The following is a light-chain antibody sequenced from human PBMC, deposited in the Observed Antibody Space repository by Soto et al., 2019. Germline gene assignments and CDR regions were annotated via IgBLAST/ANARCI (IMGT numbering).Light chain of an antibody. J-gene: IGLJ1*01. CDR3: QTWGTGIQV. V-gene: IGLV4-69*01. CDR2: LTSDGSH. CDR1: SGHSSYA. Sequence: QSVLTQSPSASASLGASVKLTCTLSSGHSSYAIAWHQQQPEKGPRYLMKLTSDGSHYKGGGIPDRFSGSSSGAERYLTISSLQSEDEAVYYCQTWGTGIQVFGTGTKLTVL.